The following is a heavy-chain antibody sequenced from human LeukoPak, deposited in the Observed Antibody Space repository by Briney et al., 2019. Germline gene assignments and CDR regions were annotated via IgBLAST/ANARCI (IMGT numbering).Heavy chain of an antibody. CDR2: IHPSTGNP. CDR3: ARAYQHLGELSLPHY. V-gene: IGHV7-4-1*02. J-gene: IGHJ4*02. D-gene: IGHD3-16*02. CDR1: GYTFTNYA. Sequence: GASVKVSCKTSGYTFTNYAMNWVRQAPGQGLEGMGWIHPSTGNPAYAQGFTGRFVFSSDTSVSTTYLQISSLKAEDTAVYYCARAYQHLGELSLPHYWGQGTLVTVSS.